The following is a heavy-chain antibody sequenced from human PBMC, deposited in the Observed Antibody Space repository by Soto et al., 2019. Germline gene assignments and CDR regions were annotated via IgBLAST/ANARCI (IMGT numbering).Heavy chain of an antibody. J-gene: IGHJ6*02. V-gene: IGHV3-11*01. CDR3: ARDPVRLSYYYYGMDV. D-gene: IGHD2-15*01. CDR2: ISSSGSTI. CDR1: GFTFSDYY. Sequence: VGSLRLSCAASGFTFSDYYMSWIRQAPGKGLEWVSYISSSGSTIYYADSVKGRFTISRDNAKNSLYLQMNSLRAEDTAVYYCARDPVRLSYYYYGMDVWGQGTTVTVSS.